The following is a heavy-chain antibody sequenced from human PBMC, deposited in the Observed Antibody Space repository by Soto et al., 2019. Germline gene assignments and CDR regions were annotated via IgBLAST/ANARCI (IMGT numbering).Heavy chain of an antibody. Sequence: SETLSLTCGVSGYSISSGYYWGWIRQPPGKGLEWIGSIYHSGNAYYNPSLNSRVTISIDMSKNQFSLKLSSVTAADTAVYYCARVSSSGYYYWFDPWG. V-gene: IGHV4-38-2*01. CDR2: IYHSGNA. D-gene: IGHD3-22*01. CDR3: ARVSSSGYYYWFDP. J-gene: IGHJ5*02. CDR1: GYSISSGYY.